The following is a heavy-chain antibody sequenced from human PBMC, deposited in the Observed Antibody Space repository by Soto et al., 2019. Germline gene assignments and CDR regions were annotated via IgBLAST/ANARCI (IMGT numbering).Heavy chain of an antibody. V-gene: IGHV3-53*01. CDR2: IYSGGST. CDR1: GFTVSSNY. Sequence: GGSLRLSCAASGFTVSSNYMSWVRQAPGKGLEWVSVIYSGGSTYYADSVKGRFTISRDNSKNTLYLQMNSLRAEDTAVYYCARGSLYYYGMDVWGQGTTVTVSS. CDR3: ARGSLYYYGMDV. J-gene: IGHJ6*02.